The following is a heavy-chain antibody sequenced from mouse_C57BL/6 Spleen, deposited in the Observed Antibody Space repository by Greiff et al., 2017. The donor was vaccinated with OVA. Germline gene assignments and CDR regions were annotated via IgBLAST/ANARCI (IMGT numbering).Heavy chain of an antibody. D-gene: IGHD2-5*01. V-gene: IGHV1-52*01. CDR1: GYTFTSYW. CDR3: ARNEIRSNYEGAMDY. CDR2: IDPSDSET. Sequence: QVQLQQPGAELVRPGSSVKLSCKASGYTFTSYWMHWVKQRPIQGLELIGNIDPSDSETHYNQKFKDKATLTVDKSSSTAYMQLSSLTSEDSAVYYCARNEIRSNYEGAMDYWGQGTSVTVSS. J-gene: IGHJ4*01.